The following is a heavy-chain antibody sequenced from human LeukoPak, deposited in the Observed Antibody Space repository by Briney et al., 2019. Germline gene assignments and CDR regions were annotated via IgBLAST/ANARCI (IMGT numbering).Heavy chain of an antibody. CDR2: IIPIFGTA. D-gene: IGHD3/OR15-3a*01. V-gene: IGHV1-69*13. J-gene: IGHJ6*03. Sequence: ASVKVSCKASGGTFSSYAISWVRQAPGLGLEWMGGIIPIFGTANYAQKFQGRVTITADESTSTAYMELSSLRSEDTAVYYCARIRKDFWTHMDVWGKGTTVTVSS. CDR3: ARIRKDFWTHMDV. CDR1: GGTFSSYA.